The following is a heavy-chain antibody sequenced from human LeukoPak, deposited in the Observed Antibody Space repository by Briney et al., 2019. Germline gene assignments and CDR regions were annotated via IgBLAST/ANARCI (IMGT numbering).Heavy chain of an antibody. CDR1: GGSISSGGYY. CDR2: IYYRGST. Sequence: SQTLSLTCTVSGGSISSGGYYWSWIRQHPGKGLEWVGYIYYRGSTYYNPSLKSRVTISVDTSKNQFSLKLSSVTAADTAVYYCARGYGSGSYYSIDYWGQGTLVTVSS. CDR3: ARGYGSGSYYSIDY. D-gene: IGHD3-10*01. V-gene: IGHV4-31*03. J-gene: IGHJ4*02.